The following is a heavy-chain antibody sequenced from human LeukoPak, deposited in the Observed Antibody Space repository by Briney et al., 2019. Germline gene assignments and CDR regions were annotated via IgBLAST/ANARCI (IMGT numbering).Heavy chain of an antibody. J-gene: IGHJ5*02. Sequence: PGGSLRLSCSASGFTFTNYGMSWVRQAPGKGLEWVSGLSGSGDGQFYADSVEGRFTISRDIFNNIWYLQMNSLRAEDTAVYYCAKGCQCPSGLSSWFAPRGQGTLVAVSS. CDR1: GFTFTNYG. V-gene: IGHV3-23*01. CDR3: AKGCQCPSGLSSWFAP. CDR2: LSGSGDGQ. D-gene: IGHD1-14*01.